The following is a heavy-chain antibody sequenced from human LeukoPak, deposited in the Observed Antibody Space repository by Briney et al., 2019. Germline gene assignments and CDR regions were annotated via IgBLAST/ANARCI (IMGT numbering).Heavy chain of an antibody. CDR1: GFTFKLYW. D-gene: IGHD4-17*01. Sequence: GGSLRLSCAASGFTFKLYWMHWVRQVPGKRPVWVSRINDDGSDTVYADSVRGRFTISRDDAKTSLHLQMSSLRAEDTAVYYCARLDYVDAFDIWGQGTMVTVSS. V-gene: IGHV3-74*01. CDR3: ARLDYVDAFDI. J-gene: IGHJ3*02. CDR2: INDDGSDT.